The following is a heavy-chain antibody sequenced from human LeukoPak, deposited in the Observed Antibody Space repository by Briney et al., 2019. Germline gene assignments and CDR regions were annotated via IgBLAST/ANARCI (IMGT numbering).Heavy chain of an antibody. J-gene: IGHJ3*02. D-gene: IGHD3-22*01. CDR1: GFTFSSYS. Sequence: GGSLRLSCTASGFTFSSYSKNWGRQAPGKGLEWVSYISRSSTTIYYADSVKGRFTISRDNAKNSLCLQMNSLRDEDTAVYYCARLDSSGYHQEDFDIWGQGTMVTVFS. CDR3: ARLDSSGYHQEDFDI. CDR2: ISRSSTTI. V-gene: IGHV3-48*02.